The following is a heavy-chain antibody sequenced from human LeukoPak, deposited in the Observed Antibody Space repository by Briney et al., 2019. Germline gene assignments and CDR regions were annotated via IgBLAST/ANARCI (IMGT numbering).Heavy chain of an antibody. CDR3: ARGAITMVRAWEFDY. Sequence: GGSLRLSCAASGFIVSSKYMSWVRQAPGKGLEWVSVIYSGGSTYYADSVKGRVTISRDNSENTLYLQMNSLRVEDTAVYYCARGAITMVRAWEFDYWGQGTLVTVSS. CDR1: GFIVSSKY. D-gene: IGHD3-10*01. J-gene: IGHJ4*02. CDR2: IYSGGST. V-gene: IGHV3-66*01.